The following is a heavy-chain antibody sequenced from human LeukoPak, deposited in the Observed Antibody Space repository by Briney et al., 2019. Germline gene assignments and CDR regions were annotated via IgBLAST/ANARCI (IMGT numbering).Heavy chain of an antibody. V-gene: IGHV4-34*01. CDR2: INHSGST. D-gene: IGHD5-24*01. Sequence: PSETLSLTCAVYGGSFSGYYWSWIRQPPGKGLEWIGEINHSGSTNYNPSLKSRVTISVDTSKNQFSLKLSSVTAADTAVYYCARHFGGMATITGDYFDYWGQGTLVTVSS. CDR1: GGSFSGYY. J-gene: IGHJ4*02. CDR3: ARHFGGMATITGDYFDY.